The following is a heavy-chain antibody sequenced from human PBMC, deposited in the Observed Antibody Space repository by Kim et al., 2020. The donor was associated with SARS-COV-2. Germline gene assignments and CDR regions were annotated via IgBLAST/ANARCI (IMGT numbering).Heavy chain of an antibody. V-gene: IGHV3-74*01. CDR2: INSDESNT. CDR3: ARRRRRGRYVDS. Sequence: GGSLRLSCAASGFTFSSDWMHWVRQAPGKGLVWVSRINSDESNTNYADSVKGRFTISRDNAKNTLYLQMNSLRAEDTAVYYCARRRRRGRYVDSWGQGTMVTVS. J-gene: IGHJ4*02. D-gene: IGHD1-26*01. CDR1: GFTFSSDW.